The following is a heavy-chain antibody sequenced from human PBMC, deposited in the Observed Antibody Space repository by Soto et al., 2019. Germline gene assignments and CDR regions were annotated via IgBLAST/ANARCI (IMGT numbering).Heavy chain of an antibody. CDR1: GGSISSSSYH. V-gene: IGHV4-39*01. Sequence: PSETLSLTCTVSGGSISSSSYHWGWIRQPPGKGLEWIGSIYYSGSTYYNPSLKSRVTISVDTSKSQFSLKLSSVTAADTAVYYCARLRIGNFDYWGQGTLVTVSS. CDR3: ARLRIGNFDY. CDR2: IYYSGST. D-gene: IGHD1-26*01. J-gene: IGHJ4*02.